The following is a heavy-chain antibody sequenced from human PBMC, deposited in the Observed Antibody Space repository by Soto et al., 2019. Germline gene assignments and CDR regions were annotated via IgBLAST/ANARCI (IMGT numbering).Heavy chain of an antibody. Sequence: ASVKVSCQASGYTFTRYGISWVRQAPGQGLAGMGWISPNNGNTEYAHKLQGRDSITTDASTSKDYMERRSLRSDDTAVYYCARSGNSGYWGQGTLVTVSS. V-gene: IGHV1-18*01. CDR3: ARSGNSGY. J-gene: IGHJ4*02. CDR1: GYTFTRYG. D-gene: IGHD2-15*01. CDR2: ISPNNGNT.